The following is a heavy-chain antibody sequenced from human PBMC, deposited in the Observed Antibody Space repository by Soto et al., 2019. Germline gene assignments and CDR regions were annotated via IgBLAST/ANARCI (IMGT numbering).Heavy chain of an antibody. D-gene: IGHD3-22*01. CDR3: ASEEDYDSSGPDY. V-gene: IGHV3-21*01. J-gene: IGHJ4*02. CDR1: GFTFSSYS. Sequence: PGGSLRLSCAASGFTFSSYSMNWVRQAPGKGLEWVSSISSSSSYIYYADSVKGRFTISRDNAKNSLYLQMNSLRAEDTAVYYCASEEDYDSSGPDYWGQGTLVTVSS. CDR2: ISSSSSYI.